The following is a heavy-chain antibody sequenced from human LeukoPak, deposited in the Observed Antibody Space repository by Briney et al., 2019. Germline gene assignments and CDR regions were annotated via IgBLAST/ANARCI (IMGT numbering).Heavy chain of an antibody. V-gene: IGHV3-30*02. CDR3: ANTYGSGSYYRGEFDY. J-gene: IGHJ4*02. Sequence: GGSLRLSCAASGFTFSSYGMHWVRQAPGKGLEWVAFIRYDGSNKYYADSVKGRFTISRDNSKNTLYLQMNSLRAEDTAVYYCANTYGSGSYYRGEFDYWGQGTLVTVSS. CDR2: IRYDGSNK. CDR1: GFTFSSYG. D-gene: IGHD3-10*01.